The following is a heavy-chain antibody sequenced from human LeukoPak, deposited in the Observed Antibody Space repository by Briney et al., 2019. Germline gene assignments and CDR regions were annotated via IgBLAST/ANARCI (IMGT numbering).Heavy chain of an antibody. CDR3: ARPSRDY. Sequence: SETLSLTCAVYGGSSSGYYWSWIRQPPGKGLEWIGEINHSGSTNYNPSLKSRVTISVDTSKNQFSLKLSSVTAADTAVYYCARPSRDYWGQGTLVTVSS. CDR2: INHSGST. CDR1: GGSSSGYY. V-gene: IGHV4-34*01. J-gene: IGHJ4*02.